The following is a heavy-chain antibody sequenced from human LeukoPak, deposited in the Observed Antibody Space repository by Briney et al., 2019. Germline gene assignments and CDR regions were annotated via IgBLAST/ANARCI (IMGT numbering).Heavy chain of an antibody. V-gene: IGHV3-23*01. CDR3: AKGCSSTSCYGLFDY. J-gene: IGHJ4*02. D-gene: IGHD2-2*01. CDR2: ISGSGGST. Sequence: PGGSLRPSCAASGFTFSSYAMSWVRQAPGKGLEWVSAISGSGGSTYCADSVKGRFTISRDNSKNTLYLQMNSLRAEDTAVYYCAKGCSSTSCYGLFDYWGQGTLVTVSS. CDR1: GFTFSSYA.